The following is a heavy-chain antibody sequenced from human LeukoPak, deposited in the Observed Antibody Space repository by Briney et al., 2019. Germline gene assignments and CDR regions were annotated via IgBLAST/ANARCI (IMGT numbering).Heavy chain of an antibody. J-gene: IGHJ4*02. CDR3: ARDLRRATAILFDY. D-gene: IGHD2-21*02. CDR1: GYTFTGYY. CDR2: INPNSGGT. Sequence: ASVKVSCKTSGYTFTGYYMRWVRQAPGQGLEWIGWINPNSGGTNYAQKFQGRVTMTRDTSISTVYMELSRLRSDDTAVYYCARDLRRATAILFDYWGQGTLVTVST. V-gene: IGHV1-2*02.